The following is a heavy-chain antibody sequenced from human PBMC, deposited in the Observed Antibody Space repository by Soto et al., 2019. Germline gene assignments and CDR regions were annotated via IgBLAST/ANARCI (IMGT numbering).Heavy chain of an antibody. CDR3: AKGSPSRVTIIGY. CDR1: GFTFSTYA. D-gene: IGHD4-17*01. V-gene: IGHV3-23*01. CDR2: ISGSGSST. J-gene: IGHJ4*02. Sequence: GGSLRLSCAASGFTFSTYAISWVRQPPGKGLEWVSAISGSGSSTYYADSVKGRFTISRDNSRSTYLQMNYLRVEDTAVYYCAKGSPSRVTIIGYWGQGTLVTVSS.